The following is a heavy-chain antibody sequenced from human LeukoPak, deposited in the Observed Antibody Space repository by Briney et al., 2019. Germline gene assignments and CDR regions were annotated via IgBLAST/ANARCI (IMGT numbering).Heavy chain of an antibody. CDR1: GFTFGNYW. J-gene: IGHJ4*02. Sequence: GGSLRLSCVGSGFTFGNYWMHWVRQAPGKGLVWVSRINSDGTTTSYADFVQGRFTISRDNAKNTLNLQMNGLTGEDTGVYYCARDEYGDYVFDYWGQGSLVSVSS. CDR3: ARDEYGDYVFDY. CDR2: INSDGTTT. V-gene: IGHV3-74*01. D-gene: IGHD4-17*01.